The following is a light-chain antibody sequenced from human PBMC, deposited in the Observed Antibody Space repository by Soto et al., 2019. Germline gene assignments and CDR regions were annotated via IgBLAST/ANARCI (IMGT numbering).Light chain of an antibody. CDR2: DAS. Sequence: DIQMTQSPSTLSASVGDRVTITCRASQSISSWVAWYQQKPGKAPKLLIYDASSLESGVPSRFSGSGSGTEFTLTISSLQHDDFATYYCQQYNSYPWTFGQGTKVEIK. V-gene: IGKV1-5*01. CDR1: QSISSW. J-gene: IGKJ1*01. CDR3: QQYNSYPWT.